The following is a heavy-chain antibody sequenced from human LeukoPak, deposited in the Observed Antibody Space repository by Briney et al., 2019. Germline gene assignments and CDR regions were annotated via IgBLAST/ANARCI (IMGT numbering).Heavy chain of an antibody. CDR2: IYTSGST. D-gene: IGHD1-26*01. CDR3: ARDPDLYSGSHPGFEY. Sequence: PSETLSLTCTVSGGSISSGSYYWRWIRQPAGKGLEWIGRIYTSGSTNYNPSLKSRVTISVDTSKNQFSLKLSSVTAADTAVYYSARDPDLYSGSHPGFEYCGQGTLVTVSS. J-gene: IGHJ1*01. V-gene: IGHV4-61*02. CDR1: GGSISSGSYY.